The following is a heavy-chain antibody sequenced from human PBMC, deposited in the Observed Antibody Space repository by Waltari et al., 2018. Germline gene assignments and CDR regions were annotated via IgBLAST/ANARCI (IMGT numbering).Heavy chain of an antibody. J-gene: IGHJ6*02. D-gene: IGHD3-22*01. Sequence: QVQVVQSGAEVKKPGSSVRVPCKASGGPFSSYGISWVRPAPGQGLEGMGGIIPTFGTTNYPQEFQGRVTITADKSTSTAYMELSSLRSADTAVYYCTGGYYESSGFSFSYTYNMDVWGQGTTVTVSS. V-gene: IGHV1-69*06. CDR1: GGPFSSYG. CDR2: IIPTFGTT. CDR3: TGGYYESSGFSFSYTYNMDV.